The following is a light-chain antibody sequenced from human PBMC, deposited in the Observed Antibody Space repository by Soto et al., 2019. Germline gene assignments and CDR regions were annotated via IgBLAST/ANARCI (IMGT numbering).Light chain of an antibody. CDR2: SAS. CDR1: STNIGSNY. CDR3: AAWDDTLNGLV. J-gene: IGLJ2*01. Sequence: QSVLTQPPSASGTPGQRVTISCSGSSTNIGSNYVYWYQQVPGTAPRLLMYSASQRPSGVPDRFSGSKSGTSAPLAISGLGSEDEADYYCAAWDDTLNGLVFGGGTKLTVL. V-gene: IGLV1-47*02.